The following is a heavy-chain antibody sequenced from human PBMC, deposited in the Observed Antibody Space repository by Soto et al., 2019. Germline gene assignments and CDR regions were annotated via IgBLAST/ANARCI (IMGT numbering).Heavy chain of an antibody. J-gene: IGHJ4*02. V-gene: IGHV3-73*01. CDR1: GFNFSGSV. Sequence: GGSLRLSCAGSGFNFSGSVIHWVRQASGKGLEWVGRIRSKANNYATGYAASVKGRFTISRDDSKNTAYLQMNSLKSEDTAVYYCSRLVVWGQGSPVTVSS. D-gene: IGHD2-15*01. CDR3: SRLVV. CDR2: IRSKANNYAT.